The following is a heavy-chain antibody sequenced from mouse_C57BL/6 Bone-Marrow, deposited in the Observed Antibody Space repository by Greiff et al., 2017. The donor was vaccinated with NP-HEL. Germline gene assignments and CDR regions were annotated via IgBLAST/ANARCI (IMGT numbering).Heavy chain of an antibody. D-gene: IGHD2-3*01. CDR2: ISSGSSTI. V-gene: IGHV5-17*01. J-gene: IGHJ3*01. Sequence: VQLKESGGGLVKPGGSLKLSCAASGFTFSDYGMHWVRQAPEKGLEWVAYISSGSSTIYYADTVKGRFTISRDNAKNTLILQMTSLRSEDTAMYYCARNYDGYYPFAYWGQGTLVTVSA. CDR3: ARNYDGYYPFAY. CDR1: GFTFSDYG.